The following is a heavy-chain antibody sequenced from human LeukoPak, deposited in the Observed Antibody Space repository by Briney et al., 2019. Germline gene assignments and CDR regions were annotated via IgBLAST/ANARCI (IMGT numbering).Heavy chain of an antibody. D-gene: IGHD3-10*01. J-gene: IGHJ4*02. V-gene: IGHV3-11*04. Sequence: PGGSLRLSCAASGFTFSDYYMGWIRQAPGKGLEWVSYISNRGNNIYYADSVKGRFTISRDNAKNSLYLQMNSLRAEDTAVYYCAKGDLELLLWFGEPLDYWGQGTLVTVSS. CDR3: AKGDLELLLWFGEPLDY. CDR2: ISNRGNNI. CDR1: GFTFSDYY.